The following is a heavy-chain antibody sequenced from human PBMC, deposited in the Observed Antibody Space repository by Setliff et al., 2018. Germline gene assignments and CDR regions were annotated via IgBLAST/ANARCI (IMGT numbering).Heavy chain of an antibody. Sequence: GGSLRLSCAASGFTFNSYSINWVRQAPGKGLEWVSSISSTGSYKPYADSVRGRFTISRDDSKNTLYLQMRSLKAEDNAVYYCTTAPHSNGYYYIQKYWGQGTLVTVSS. CDR3: TTAPHSNGYYYIQKY. CDR2: ISSTGSYK. V-gene: IGHV3-21*04. D-gene: IGHD3-22*01. J-gene: IGHJ4*02. CDR1: GFTFNSYS.